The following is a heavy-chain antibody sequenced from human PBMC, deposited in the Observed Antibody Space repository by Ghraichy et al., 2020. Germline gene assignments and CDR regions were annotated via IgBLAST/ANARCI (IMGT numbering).Heavy chain of an antibody. CDR2: ISSSSSYI. D-gene: IGHD4-17*01. Sequence: GGSLRLSCAASGITFSSYSMNWVRQAPGKGLEWVSSISSSSSYIYYADSVKGRFTISRDNAKNSLYLQMNSLRAEDTAVYYCARERYGDYLDAFDIWGQGTLVTVSS. CDR3: ARERYGDYLDAFDI. J-gene: IGHJ3*02. V-gene: IGHV3-21*01. CDR1: GITFSSYS.